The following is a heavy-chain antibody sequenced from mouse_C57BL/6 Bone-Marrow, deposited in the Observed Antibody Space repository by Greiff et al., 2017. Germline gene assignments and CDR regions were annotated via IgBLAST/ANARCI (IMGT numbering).Heavy chain of an antibody. V-gene: IGHV14-4*01. CDR3: TDNYGSSLYY. CDR2: IDPENGDT. J-gene: IGHJ2*01. Sequence: EVQLQQSGAELVRPGASVTLSCTASGFNIKDDYMHWVKQRPEQGLEWIGWIDPENGDTAYASKFQGKANITADTSSNTAYLQLSSLTSEDTAVYYCTDNYGSSLYYWGQGTTLTVSS. D-gene: IGHD1-1*01. CDR1: GFNIKDDY.